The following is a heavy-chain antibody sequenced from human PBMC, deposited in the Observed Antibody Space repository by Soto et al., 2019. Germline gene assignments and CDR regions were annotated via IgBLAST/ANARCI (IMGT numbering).Heavy chain of an antibody. CDR3: AKDLGVGAKGGAYFDY. CDR2: ISGSGGST. D-gene: IGHD1-26*01. Sequence: EVQLLESGGGLVQPGGSLRLSCAASGFTFSSYAMSWVRQAPGKGLEWVSAISGSGGSTYYADSVKGWFTISRDNSKNTLYLQMNSLRAEDTAVYYCAKDLGVGAKGGAYFDYWGQGTLVTVSS. V-gene: IGHV3-23*01. CDR1: GFTFSSYA. J-gene: IGHJ4*02.